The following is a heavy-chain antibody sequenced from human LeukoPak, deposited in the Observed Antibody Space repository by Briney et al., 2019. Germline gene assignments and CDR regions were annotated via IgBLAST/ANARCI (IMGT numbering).Heavy chain of an antibody. V-gene: IGHV1-2*06. J-gene: IGHJ4*02. Sequence: ASVTVSCKASGYTFTGSYMHWVRQAPGQGLEWMGRINPNSGGTNYEQKFQGRVTMTRDTSISTAYMELRSLRSDDTAVYYCARVRSSSSWYYFDYWGQGTLVTVSS. D-gene: IGHD6-13*01. CDR2: INPNSGGT. CDR1: GYTFTGSY. CDR3: ARVRSSSSWYYFDY.